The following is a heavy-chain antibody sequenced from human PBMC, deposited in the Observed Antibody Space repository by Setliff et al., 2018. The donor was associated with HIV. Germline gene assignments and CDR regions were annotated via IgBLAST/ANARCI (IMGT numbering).Heavy chain of an antibody. CDR1: GGSISSSSYY. J-gene: IGHJ4*02. CDR2: MYYGGST. D-gene: IGHD3-22*01. V-gene: IGHV4-39*07. Sequence: SETLSLTCTVSGGSISSSSYYWGWIRQSPGKGLEWIGSMYYGGSTFYNPSLKSRVTISEDTSKNQVSLKLSSMTAAGTAIYYCARGLYYDSKSLDHWGQGTLVTVSS. CDR3: ARGLYYDSKSLDH.